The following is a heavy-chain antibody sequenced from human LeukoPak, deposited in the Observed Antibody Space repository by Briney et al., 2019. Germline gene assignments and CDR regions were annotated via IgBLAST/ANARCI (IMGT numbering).Heavy chain of an antibody. CDR3: ARAGYSSGFYHDY. CDR2: ISGSGGST. J-gene: IGHJ4*02. D-gene: IGHD5-18*01. Sequence: GGSLRLSCAASGFTFSSYAMSWVRQAPGKGLEWVSAISGSGGSTYYADSVKGRFTISRDNSKNTLYLQMGSLRAEDMAVYYCARAGYSSGFYHDYWGQGTLVTVSS. V-gene: IGHV3-23*01. CDR1: GFTFSSYA.